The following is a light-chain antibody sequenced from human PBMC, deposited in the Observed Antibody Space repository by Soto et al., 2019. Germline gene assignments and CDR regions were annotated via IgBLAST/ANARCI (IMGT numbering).Light chain of an antibody. CDR3: QQRSDWPIT. CDR1: QSVSSD. V-gene: IGKV3-11*01. J-gene: IGKJ5*01. Sequence: TQSPSTLSASVGDRVTITCRASQSVSSDLAWYHQKPGQAPRLLIYDASNRATGIPARFSGSGSGTDFTLTITCLEPEDFAVYSCQQRSDWPITFGQGTRLEIK. CDR2: DAS.